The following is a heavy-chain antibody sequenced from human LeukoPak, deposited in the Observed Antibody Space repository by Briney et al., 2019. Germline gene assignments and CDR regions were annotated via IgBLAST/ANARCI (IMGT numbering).Heavy chain of an antibody. Sequence: PSETLSLTCTVSGGSISSYYWSWIRQPPGKGLEWIGYIYYSGSTNYNPSLKSRVTISVDTSKNQFSLKLSSVTAADTAVYYCARQSSYYDILTGYWAVGPIDYWGQGTLVTVSS. D-gene: IGHD3-9*01. CDR1: GGSISSYY. CDR3: ARQSSYYDILTGYWAVGPIDY. V-gene: IGHV4-59*08. CDR2: IYYSGST. J-gene: IGHJ4*02.